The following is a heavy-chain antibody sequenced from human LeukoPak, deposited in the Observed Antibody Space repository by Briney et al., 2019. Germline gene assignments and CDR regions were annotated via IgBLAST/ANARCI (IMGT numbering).Heavy chain of an antibody. D-gene: IGHD3-22*01. CDR1: GYSISSGYY. J-gene: IGHJ3*02. Sequence: EASETLSLTCTVSGYSISSGYYWAWIRHPPGKGLEGMGRIYHSGSTYYNPSLKSRVTISVDTSKNQFSLKLSSVTAADTAVYYCARAMYYYDSSGFDAFDIWGQGTMVTVSS. V-gene: IGHV4-38-2*02. CDR2: IYHSGST. CDR3: ARAMYYYDSSGFDAFDI.